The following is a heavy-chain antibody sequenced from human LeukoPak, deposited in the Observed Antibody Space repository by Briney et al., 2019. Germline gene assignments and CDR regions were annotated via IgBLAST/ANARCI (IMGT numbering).Heavy chain of an antibody. CDR1: GFTFSSYS. Sequence: PGGSLRLSCAASGFTFSSYSMNWVRQAPGKGLEWVSSISSSSSYIYYADSAKGRFTISRDNAKNTLYLQMNSLRGEDTAVYYCARTFGNNYGDYWGHGTLVTVSS. CDR3: ARTFGNNYGDY. CDR2: ISSSSSYI. D-gene: IGHD5-18*01. V-gene: IGHV3-21*01. J-gene: IGHJ4*01.